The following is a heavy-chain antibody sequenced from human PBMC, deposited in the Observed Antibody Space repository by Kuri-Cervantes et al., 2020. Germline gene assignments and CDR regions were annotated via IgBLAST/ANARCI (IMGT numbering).Heavy chain of an antibody. J-gene: IGHJ4*02. CDR2: ISSSGRVI. Sequence: GGSLRLSCAASGFSISDYHLSWIRQAPGKGLEWVSSISSSGRVIYYAGSVKGRFTISRDNAKNSLYLQMNSLRAEETAVYYCARGIYDGANLFFDFWGQGTLVTVSS. V-gene: IGHV3-11*04. D-gene: IGHD3-16*01. CDR3: ARGIYDGANLFFDF. CDR1: GFSISDYH.